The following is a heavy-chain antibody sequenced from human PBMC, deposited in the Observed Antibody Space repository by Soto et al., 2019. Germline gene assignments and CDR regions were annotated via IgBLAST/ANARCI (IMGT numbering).Heavy chain of an antibody. D-gene: IGHD4-17*01. V-gene: IGHV3-23*01. CDR1: GFTFSNYA. CDR3: AKHSVTYAGGNFDY. J-gene: IGHJ4*02. Sequence: PGGSLRLSCAASGFTFSNYAMSWVRQAPGKGLEWVSGISGSGGSTYYADSVKGRFTISRDNSKNTLYVQMNSLRAEDTAVYYCAKHSVTYAGGNFDYWGQGTLVTVSS. CDR2: ISGSGGST.